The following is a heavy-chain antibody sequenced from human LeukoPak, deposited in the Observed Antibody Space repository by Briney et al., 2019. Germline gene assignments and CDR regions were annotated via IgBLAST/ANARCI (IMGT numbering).Heavy chain of an antibody. D-gene: IGHD4-11*01. CDR3: ARDLYRDSLPVSWFDP. V-gene: IGHV1-18*01. CDR1: GYTFTSYG. J-gene: IGHJ5*02. Sequence: ASVKVSCKASGYTFTSYGISWVRQAPGQRGEGMGWISDYNGNTNYAQKLQGRGTITTDTSTSTAYMELSSLRSDDTAVYYCARDLYRDSLPVSWFDPWGQGTLVTVSS. CDR2: ISDYNGNT.